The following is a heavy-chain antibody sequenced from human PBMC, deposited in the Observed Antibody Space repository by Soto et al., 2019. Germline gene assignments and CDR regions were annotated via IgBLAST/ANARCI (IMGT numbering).Heavy chain of an antibody. CDR3: ARHDLRGGAYDS. D-gene: IGHD3-10*01. CDR1: AGSISGYY. Sequence: QVQLQESGPGLVKPSETLSLTCSVSAGSISGYYWSWIRQPPGKGLEWIGYTRYSESTSYNPSLMSRLILSVDTSTNQSSLKLSSVTAADTAVYYCARHDLRGGAYDSWGQGTLVTVSS. J-gene: IGHJ4*02. CDR2: TRYSEST. V-gene: IGHV4-59*08.